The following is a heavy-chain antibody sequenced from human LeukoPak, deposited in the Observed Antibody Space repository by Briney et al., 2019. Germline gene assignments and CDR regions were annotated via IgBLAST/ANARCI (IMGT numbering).Heavy chain of an antibody. D-gene: IGHD4-17*01. J-gene: IGHJ4*02. CDR3: AGEQRTISTVTDY. CDR1: GGSISSGDYY. Sequence: TSQTLSLTCTVSGGSISSGDYYWRSIRQPPGKGLVWIGYIYYSGSTYYNPSLKSRVTISVDTPKNQFSLKVSSVTAADTAVYYCAGEQRTISTVTDYWGQGTLVTVSS. V-gene: IGHV4-30-4*01. CDR2: IYYSGST.